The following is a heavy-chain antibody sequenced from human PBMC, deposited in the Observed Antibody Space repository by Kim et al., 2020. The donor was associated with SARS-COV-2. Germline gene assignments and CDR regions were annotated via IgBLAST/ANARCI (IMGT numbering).Heavy chain of an antibody. CDR1: GGSVSSGSYY. D-gene: IGHD1-26*01. CDR2: IYYSGST. J-gene: IGHJ3*02. V-gene: IGHV4-61*01. Sequence: SETLSLTCTVSGGSVSSGSYYWSWIRQPPGKGLEWIGYIYYSGSTNYNPSLKSRITISVDTSKNQFSLKLSSVTAADTAVNYCARDLVPVGRDTGGMGGAFDIWGQGTMVTVSS. CDR3: ARDLVPVGRDTGGMGGAFDI.